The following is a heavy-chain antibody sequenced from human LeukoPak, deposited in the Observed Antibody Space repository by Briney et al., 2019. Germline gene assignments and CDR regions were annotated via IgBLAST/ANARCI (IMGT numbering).Heavy chain of an antibody. V-gene: IGHV1-69*06. CDR2: IIPIFGTA. D-gene: IGHD3-22*01. CDR1: GGTFSSYA. CDR3: ASDYYDSSGYFGY. J-gene: IGHJ4*02. Sequence: SVKVSCKASGGTFSSYAISWVRQAPGQGLEWMGGIIPIFGTANYAQKFQGRVTITADKSTSTAYMELSSLRSEDTAVYYCASDYYDSSGYFGYWGQGTLVTVSS.